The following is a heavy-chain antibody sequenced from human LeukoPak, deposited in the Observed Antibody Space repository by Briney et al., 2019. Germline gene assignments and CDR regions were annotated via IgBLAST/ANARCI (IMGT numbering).Heavy chain of an antibody. CDR2: IYHSGST. CDR3: ARAIQLWSYGMDV. V-gene: IGHV4-4*02. D-gene: IGHD5-18*01. J-gene: IGHJ6*04. Sequence: PSGTLSLTCAVSGGSISSSNWWSWVRQPPGKGLEWIGEIYHSGSTNYNPPLKSRVTISVDKSKNQFSLKLSSVTAADTAVYYCARAIQLWSYGMDVWGKGTTVTVSS. CDR1: GGSISSSNW.